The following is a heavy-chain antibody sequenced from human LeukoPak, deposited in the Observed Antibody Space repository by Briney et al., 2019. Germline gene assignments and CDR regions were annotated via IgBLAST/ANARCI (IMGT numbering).Heavy chain of an antibody. CDR2: ISSSGSTI. V-gene: IGHV3-48*03. D-gene: IGHD2-21*02. Sequence: GGSLRLSCAASGFTFSSYEMNWVRQAPGKGLEWVSYISSSGSTIYYADSVKGRFTISRDNAKNSLYLQMNSLRAEDTAVYYCARENAVVVVTAADAFDIWGQGTTVTVSS. J-gene: IGHJ3*02. CDR3: ARENAVVVVTAADAFDI. CDR1: GFTFSSYE.